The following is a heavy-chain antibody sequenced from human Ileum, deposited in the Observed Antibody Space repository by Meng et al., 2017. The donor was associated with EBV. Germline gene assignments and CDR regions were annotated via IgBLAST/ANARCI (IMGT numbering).Heavy chain of an antibody. CDR1: GFTFSGYS. CDR3: ARGLSSRGSYDVYYFDY. Sequence: RLVGSGGGLVKPGGSLRFSCAASGFTFSGYSMNWVRQAPGKGLEWVSSISGSSNYIYYADSVRGRFTISRDNAKNSLYLQMDSLRAEDTAVYYCARGLSSRGSYDVYYFDYWGQGTLVTVSS. V-gene: IGHV3-21*01. D-gene: IGHD1-26*01. CDR2: ISGSSNYI. J-gene: IGHJ4*02.